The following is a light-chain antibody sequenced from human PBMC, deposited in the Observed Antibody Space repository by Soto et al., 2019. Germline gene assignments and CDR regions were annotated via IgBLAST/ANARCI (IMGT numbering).Light chain of an antibody. CDR1: SSNIGSNT. J-gene: IGLJ3*02. V-gene: IGLV1-44*01. CDR3: AAWDDSVNGPL. CDR2: SNN. Sequence: QSVLTQPPSASGTPGQRVTISCSGSSSNIGSNTVNWYQQLPGTAPKLLIYSNNQRPSGVPDRFSGSKSGTSASLAISGLQSEDEADYYCAAWDDSVNGPLFGGGTKLTVL.